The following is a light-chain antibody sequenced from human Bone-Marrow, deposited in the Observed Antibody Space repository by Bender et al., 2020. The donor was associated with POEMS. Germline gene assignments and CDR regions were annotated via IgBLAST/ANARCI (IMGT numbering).Light chain of an antibody. J-gene: IGLJ2*01. Sequence: SYELTQPLSVSVAPGQTATITCGGNNIGIKNVHWYQQKPGQSPVLVIYQDSRRPSGIPERFSGSNSGNTATLTISGTQAIDEADYFCQAWDSSVVFGGGTKLTVL. CDR2: QDS. CDR3: QAWDSSVV. CDR1: NIGIKN. V-gene: IGLV3-9*01.